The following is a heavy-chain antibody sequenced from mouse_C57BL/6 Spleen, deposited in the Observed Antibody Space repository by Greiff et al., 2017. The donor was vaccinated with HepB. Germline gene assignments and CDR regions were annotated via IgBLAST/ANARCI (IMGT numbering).Heavy chain of an antibody. CDR3: ARAELRVYAMDY. CDR1: GYTFTDYY. CDR2: INPNNGGT. D-gene: IGHD1-1*01. Sequence: VHVKQSGPELVKPGASVKISCKASGYTFTDYYMNWVKQSHGKSLEWIGDINPNNGGTSYNQKFKGKATLTVDKSSSTAYMELRSLTSEDSAVYYCARAELRVYAMDYWGQGTSVTVSS. V-gene: IGHV1-26*01. J-gene: IGHJ4*01.